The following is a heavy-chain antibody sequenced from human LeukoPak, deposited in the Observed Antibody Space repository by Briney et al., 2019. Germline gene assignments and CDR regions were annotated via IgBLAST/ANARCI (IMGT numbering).Heavy chain of an antibody. CDR3: AKGSAAARPYFFDF. CDR1: GFTFGRYA. D-gene: IGHD6-6*01. J-gene: IGHJ4*02. V-gene: IGHV3-23*01. Sequence: TGGSLRLSCAASGFTFGRYAMSWVRQAPGKGLDWISAITDSGGDTYYADSVKGRFTLSRDNSKNTLDLQMSSLRAEGTAVYYCAKGSAAARPYFFDFWGQGTLVTVSS. CDR2: ITDSGGDT.